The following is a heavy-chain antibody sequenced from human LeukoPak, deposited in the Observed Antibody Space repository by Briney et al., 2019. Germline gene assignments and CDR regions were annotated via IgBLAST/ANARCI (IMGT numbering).Heavy chain of an antibody. CDR1: GGTFSSYA. Sequence: SVKVSCKASGGTFSSYAISWVRQAPGQGLEWMGGIIPIFGTANYAQKFQGRVTITADESTSTAYMELSSLRSEGTAVYYCAAPRTISGRGEFDYWGQGTLVTVSS. CDR3: AAPRTISGRGEFDY. CDR2: IIPIFGTA. D-gene: IGHD3-10*01. J-gene: IGHJ4*02. V-gene: IGHV1-69*13.